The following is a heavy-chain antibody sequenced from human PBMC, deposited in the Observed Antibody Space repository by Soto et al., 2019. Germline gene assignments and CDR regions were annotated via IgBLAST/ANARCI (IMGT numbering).Heavy chain of an antibody. CDR2: ISSNSAYI. V-gene: IGHV3-21*02. D-gene: IGHD6-13*01. CDR1: RFTFRSFT. CDR3: TRDASRDSSARGWFDP. Sequence: EVQLVESGGGLVKPGGSLRLSCAASRFTFRSFTMNWVRQAPGKGLEWVSTISSNSAYIYYTDALRGRFTISRDNAKTSLHLQMNSLRAEDTAVYYCTRDASRDSSARGWFDPWGPGTLVTVSS. J-gene: IGHJ5*02.